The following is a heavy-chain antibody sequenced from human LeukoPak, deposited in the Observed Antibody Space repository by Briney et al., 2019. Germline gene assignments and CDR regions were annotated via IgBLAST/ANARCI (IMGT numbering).Heavy chain of an antibody. Sequence: ASVKVSCKASGGTYSSYAISWVRQAPGRGLEWMGRIIPIFGTANHAQKFQGRVTITTDESTSTAYMELSSLRSEDTAVYYCARTIRYFDWFHYWGQGTLVTVSS. V-gene: IGHV1-69*05. CDR2: IIPIFGTA. CDR1: GGTYSSYA. D-gene: IGHD3-9*01. J-gene: IGHJ4*02. CDR3: ARTIRYFDWFHY.